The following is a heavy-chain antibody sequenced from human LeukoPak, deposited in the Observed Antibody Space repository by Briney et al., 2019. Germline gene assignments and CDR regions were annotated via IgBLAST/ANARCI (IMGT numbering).Heavy chain of an antibody. CDR2: IYPGDADT. V-gene: IGHV5-51*01. Sequence: GESLEISCQGSGYRFTTYWIGWVRQMPGKGLEWMGIIYPGDADTRYSTSFQGQVTISADKSINTAYLQWSSLKASDTAMYYCARKYSSGWPNWGQGTLVTVSA. CDR1: GYRFTTYW. J-gene: IGHJ4*02. CDR3: ARKYSSGWPN. D-gene: IGHD6-19*01.